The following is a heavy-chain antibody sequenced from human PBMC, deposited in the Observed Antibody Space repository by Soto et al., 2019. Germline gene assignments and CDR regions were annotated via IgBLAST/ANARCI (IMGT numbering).Heavy chain of an antibody. V-gene: IGHV4-31*03. CDR2: IYYSGST. CDR1: GGSISSGGYY. J-gene: IGHJ5*02. CDR3: ARNWDCTRPGCIVDWFYP. D-gene: IGHD2-8*01. Sequence: PSETLSLTCTVSGGSISSGGYYWSWIRQHPGKGLEWIGYIYYSGSTYYNPSLKSRVTISVDTSKNQFSLKLSSVTAADTAMYYCARNWDCTRPGCIVDWFYPWGPGTLVAVS.